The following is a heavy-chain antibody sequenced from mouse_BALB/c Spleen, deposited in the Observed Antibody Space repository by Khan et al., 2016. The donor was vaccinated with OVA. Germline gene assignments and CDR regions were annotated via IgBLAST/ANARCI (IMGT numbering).Heavy chain of an antibody. CDR2: IYPGSGRT. CDR3: AYSYDAAWLSD. D-gene: IGHD2-12*01. Sequence: QVELQQPGPELVKPGASVKMSCKASGYTFTDYVISWVQQRTGQGLEWIGEIYPGSGRTYYKERFKGKATLTADKSSNTAYMQLSSLTSEDSAVYTCAYSYDAAWLSDWGQGTTVTVSA. J-gene: IGHJ3*01. V-gene: IGHV1-77*01. CDR1: GYTFTDYV.